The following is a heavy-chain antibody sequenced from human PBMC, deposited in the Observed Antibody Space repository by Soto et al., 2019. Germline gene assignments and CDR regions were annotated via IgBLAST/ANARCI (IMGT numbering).Heavy chain of an antibody. V-gene: IGHV3-66*01. J-gene: IGHJ4*02. CDR3: TRVYSSSYHYFDY. Sequence: PGGSLRLSCAASGFTVSSYHMSWVRQAPGKGLEWVSIIYSAGSADFADYVKGRFTISRDNSKNTLFLQMSSLRAEDTAVYYCTRVYSSSYHYFDYWGQGTLVTVSS. D-gene: IGHD6-13*01. CDR2: IYSAGSA. CDR1: GFTVSSYH.